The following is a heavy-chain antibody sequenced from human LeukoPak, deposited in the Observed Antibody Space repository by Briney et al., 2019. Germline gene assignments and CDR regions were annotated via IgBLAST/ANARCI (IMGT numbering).Heavy chain of an antibody. CDR3: ARGAIYDFWSGYSNWFDP. Sequence: ASVKVSCKASGYTFTSYYMHWVRQAPGQGLEWMGIINPSGGSTSYAQKFQGRVTMTRDTSTSKVYMELSSLRSEDTAVYYYARGAIYDFWSGYSNWFDPWGPGTLVTVSS. CDR1: GYTFTSYY. V-gene: IGHV1-46*03. CDR2: INPSGGST. D-gene: IGHD3-3*01. J-gene: IGHJ5*02.